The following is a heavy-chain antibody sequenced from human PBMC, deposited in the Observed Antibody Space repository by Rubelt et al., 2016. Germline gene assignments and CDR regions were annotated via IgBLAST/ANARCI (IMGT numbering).Heavy chain of an antibody. CDR2: ILYYGSNK. Sequence: VQLVESGGGLVQPGGSLRLSCAASGFTVSSNYMSWFSQTPGQGLEWVAVILYYGSNKYYADSVKGGFTISRDNSKNSLYLQMNSLRAEDTAVYYCAKDGGWGQGTLVTVSP. CDR1: GFTVSSNY. V-gene: IGHV3-30*18. J-gene: IGHJ4*02. D-gene: IGHD3-16*01. CDR3: AKDGG.